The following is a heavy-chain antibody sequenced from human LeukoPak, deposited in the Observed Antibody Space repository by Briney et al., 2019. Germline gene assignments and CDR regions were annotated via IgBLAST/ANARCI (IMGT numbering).Heavy chain of an antibody. V-gene: IGHV3-23*01. CDR3: AKDRGSSGYKGYFDY. CDR1: GFTFSSYA. D-gene: IGHD3-22*01. J-gene: IGHJ4*02. CDR2: ISGSGGST. Sequence: GSLRLSCAASGFTFSSYAMSWVRQAPGKGLEWVSAISGSGGSTYYADSVKGRFTISRDNSKNTLYLQMNSLRAEDTAVYYCAKDRGSSGYKGYFDYWGQGTLVTVSS.